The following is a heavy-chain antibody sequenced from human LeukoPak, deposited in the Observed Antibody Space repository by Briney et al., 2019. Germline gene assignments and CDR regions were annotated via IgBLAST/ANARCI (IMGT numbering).Heavy chain of an antibody. J-gene: IGHJ4*02. CDR3: ARGPRRGYSYGVFDY. Sequence: SVKVSFKASGGTFSSYAISWARQAPGQGLEWMGGIIPIFGTANYAQKFQGRVTITADESTSTAYMELSSLRSEDTAVYYCARGPRRGYSYGVFDYWGQGTLVTVSS. D-gene: IGHD5-18*01. CDR2: IIPIFGTA. V-gene: IGHV1-69*01. CDR1: GGTFSSYA.